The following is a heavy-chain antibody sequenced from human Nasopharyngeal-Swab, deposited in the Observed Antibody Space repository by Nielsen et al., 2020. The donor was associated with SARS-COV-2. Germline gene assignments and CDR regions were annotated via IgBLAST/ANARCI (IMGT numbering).Heavy chain of an antibody. CDR3: ARPGGTTLNWNGLGWYFDL. V-gene: IGHV3-7*03. Sequence: GGSLRLSCAASGFTFSSYWMSWVRQAPGKGLEWVANIKQDGSEKYYVDSVKGRFTISRDNAKNSLYLQMNSLRAEDTAVYYCARPGGTTLNWNGLGWYFDLWGRGTLVTVSS. J-gene: IGHJ2*01. CDR1: GFTFSSYW. D-gene: IGHD1-1*01. CDR2: IKQDGSEK.